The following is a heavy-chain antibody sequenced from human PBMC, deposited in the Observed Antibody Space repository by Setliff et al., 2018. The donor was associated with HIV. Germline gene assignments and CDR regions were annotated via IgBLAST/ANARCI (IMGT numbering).Heavy chain of an antibody. J-gene: IGHJ3*01. CDR2: IKQDGSET. Sequence: GGSLRLSCDASQFSFSRYWMSWVRQATGKGLEWVANIKQDGSETYYLDSVKGRFTISRDTAKNSLYLQMKNLRVEDTAVYYCARGGATIFDAFDVWGHGTMVTVSS. CDR1: QFSFSRYW. D-gene: IGHD1-26*01. V-gene: IGHV3-7*01. CDR3: ARGGATIFDAFDV.